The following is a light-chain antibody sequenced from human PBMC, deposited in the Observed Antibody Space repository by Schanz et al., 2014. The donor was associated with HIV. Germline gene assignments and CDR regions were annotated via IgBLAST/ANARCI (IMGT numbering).Light chain of an antibody. J-gene: IGLJ3*02. CDR1: SSDFKANP. CDR2: NTY. V-gene: IGLV1-44*01. CDR3: ATWVDRLNGWV. Sequence: QSVLTQAPSASGTPGQRVTISCSGSSSDFKANPVLWYQQLPGAAPKLLIYNTYHRPSGVPDRFSGSDSGASASLAISGLQSEDEADYYCATWVDRLNGWVFGGGTKVTVL.